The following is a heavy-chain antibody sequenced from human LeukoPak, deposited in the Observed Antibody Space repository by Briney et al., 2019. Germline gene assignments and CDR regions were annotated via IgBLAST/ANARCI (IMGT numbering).Heavy chain of an antibody. J-gene: IGHJ4*02. D-gene: IGHD2-15*01. CDR1: GGSISSYY. Sequence: SETLSLTCTVSGGSISSYYWSWVRQPAGKGLEWIGRIYTSGSTNYKPSLKSRVTISVDKSKNQFSLKLSSVTAADTAVYYCARDGNYLDYLGQGTLVTVSS. CDR3: ARDGNYLDY. V-gene: IGHV4-4*07. CDR2: IYTSGST.